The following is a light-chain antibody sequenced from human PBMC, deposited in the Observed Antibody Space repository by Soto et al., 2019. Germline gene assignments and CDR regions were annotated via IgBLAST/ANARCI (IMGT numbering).Light chain of an antibody. CDR3: QQSYSTHQT. V-gene: IGKV3D-20*02. Sequence: XIFFTHSPGTLSLSSGEKANLSRNASQSVSSAYLAWYKQKHGQAPRLIIYDVSSRATGITDRFSGSGSGKDFTITISSLQNEDFENYYCQQSYSTHQTVGHGHKGDLK. CDR1: QSVSSAY. CDR2: DVS. J-gene: IGKJ1*01.